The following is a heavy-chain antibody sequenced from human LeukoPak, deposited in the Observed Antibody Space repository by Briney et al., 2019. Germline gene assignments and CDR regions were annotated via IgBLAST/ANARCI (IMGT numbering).Heavy chain of an antibody. V-gene: IGHV3-48*01. CDR2: ISSSSSTI. CDR1: GFTFSSYS. Sequence: GGSLRLSCAASGFTFSSYSMNWVRQAPGKGLEWVSYISSSSSTIYYADSVKGRFTISRDNAKNSLYLQMNSLRVEDTAVYYCAKDLPDYGDYIEGYWGQGTLVTVSS. D-gene: IGHD4-17*01. J-gene: IGHJ4*02. CDR3: AKDLPDYGDYIEGY.